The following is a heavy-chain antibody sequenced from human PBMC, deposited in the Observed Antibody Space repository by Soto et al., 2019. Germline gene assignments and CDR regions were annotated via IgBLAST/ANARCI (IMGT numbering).Heavy chain of an antibody. Sequence: EVQVLESGGGLVQPGGSLRLSCATSGFTFNIYAMSWVRQAPGKGLEWVSIISGSGGRMYYADSVKGRFTISRDNSKNTVYLQRNSLRAEDTAVYYCAKDWGRGGATADYYYALDVWGQGTTVTVSS. CDR3: AKDWGRGGATADYYYALDV. V-gene: IGHV3-23*01. J-gene: IGHJ6*02. CDR1: GFTFNIYA. D-gene: IGHD1-26*01. CDR2: ISGSGGRM.